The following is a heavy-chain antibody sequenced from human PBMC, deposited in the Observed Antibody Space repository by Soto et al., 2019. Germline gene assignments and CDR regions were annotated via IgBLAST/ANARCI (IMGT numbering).Heavy chain of an antibody. CDR3: ARPPLPGYAIHFDS. Sequence: GESLKIYCKASGYISIDYWICWVRQMPGKGLEWMGIVYPRDSDTRYSPSFQGQVTISADRSTGTAFLQWRSLKASDTALYYCARPPLPGYAIHFDSWGQGTLVTVSS. CDR1: GYISIDYW. D-gene: IGHD5-12*01. V-gene: IGHV5-51*01. J-gene: IGHJ4*02. CDR2: VYPRDSDT.